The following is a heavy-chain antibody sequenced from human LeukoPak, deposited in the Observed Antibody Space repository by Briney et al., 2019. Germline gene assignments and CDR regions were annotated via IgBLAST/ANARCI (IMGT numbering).Heavy chain of an antibody. V-gene: IGHV3-23*01. J-gene: IGHJ4*02. CDR1: GFTFSSYA. CDR2: ISGSGGST. Sequence: GGSLRLSCAASGFTFSSYAMSWVRQAPGKGLEWVSAISGSGGSTYYADSVKGRFTISRDNAKNSLYLQMNSLKTEDTAVYYCTRIFYYETGGYYPDHWGQGTLVTVSS. CDR3: TRIFYYETGGYYPDH. D-gene: IGHD3-22*01.